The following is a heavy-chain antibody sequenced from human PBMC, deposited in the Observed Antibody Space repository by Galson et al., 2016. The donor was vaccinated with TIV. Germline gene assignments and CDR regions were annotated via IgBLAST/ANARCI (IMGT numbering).Heavy chain of an antibody. V-gene: IGHV4-59*01. Sequence: SETLSLTCTVSGGSIRSYFWSWIRQPPGKRLEWIGYMYYSGTTKYNPSLKSRVTMSADTSKNQFSLKVTSVTAADTAVYYCARDYSSGWDTPYDAFDIWGQGKMVTVSS. CDR2: MYYSGTT. CDR1: GGSIRSYF. J-gene: IGHJ3*02. D-gene: IGHD6-19*01. CDR3: ARDYSSGWDTPYDAFDI.